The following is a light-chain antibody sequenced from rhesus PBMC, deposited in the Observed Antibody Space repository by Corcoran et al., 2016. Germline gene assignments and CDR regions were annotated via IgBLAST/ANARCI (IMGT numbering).Light chain of an antibody. Sequence: EIVMTQSPATLSLSPGERATLSCRASQSVGSSLAWYQQKPGQAPRLLIYGDSSRATGIPDRFSGSGSVTDFTLTISSLEPEDVAVYYCLQLSNWPRTFGQGTKVEIK. CDR2: GDS. CDR1: QSVGSS. V-gene: IGKV3-24*04. J-gene: IGKJ1*01. CDR3: LQLSNWPRT.